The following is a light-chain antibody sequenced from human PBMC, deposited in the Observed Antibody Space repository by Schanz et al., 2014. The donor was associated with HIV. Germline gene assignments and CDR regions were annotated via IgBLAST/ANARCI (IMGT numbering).Light chain of an antibody. CDR2: DVT. J-gene: IGLJ2*01. Sequence: QSALTQPASVSGSPGQSITLSCTGSSSDIGAYNYVSWYQQHPDRAPKLLIFDVTNRPSGISPRFSASKSDNTASLTVSGLQAEDEADYYCSSYAGSNNVVFGGGTKLTVL. CDR3: SSYAGSNNVV. V-gene: IGLV2-14*03. CDR1: SSDIGAYNY.